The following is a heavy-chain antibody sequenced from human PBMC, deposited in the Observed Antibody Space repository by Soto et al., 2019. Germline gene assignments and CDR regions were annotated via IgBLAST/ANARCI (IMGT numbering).Heavy chain of an antibody. V-gene: IGHV3-7*03. CDR3: AKVGLFDGNKPITFEF. D-gene: IGHD3-10*01. CDR2: IKFDASEK. CDR1: GGSISSSNW. Sequence: ETLSLTCAVSGGSISSSNWWSWVRQPPGKGLEWVATIKFDASEKKYVDSVKGRFTMSRDNAKNSLYLQMDSLRAEDTAVYYCAKVGLFDGNKPITFEFWGQGTLVTVSS. J-gene: IGHJ4*02.